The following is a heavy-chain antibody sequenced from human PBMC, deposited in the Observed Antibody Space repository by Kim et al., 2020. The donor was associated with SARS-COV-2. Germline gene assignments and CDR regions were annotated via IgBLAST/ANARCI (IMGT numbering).Heavy chain of an antibody. CDR3: ARDDRGYSYGWGFDP. V-gene: IGHV4-59*01. J-gene: IGHJ5*02. Sequence: PSLKSRVTISVDTSKNQFSLKLSSVIAADTAVYYCARDDRGYSYGWGFDPWGQGTLVTVSS. D-gene: IGHD5-18*01.